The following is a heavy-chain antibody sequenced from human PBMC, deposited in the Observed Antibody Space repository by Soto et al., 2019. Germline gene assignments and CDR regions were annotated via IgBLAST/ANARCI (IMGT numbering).Heavy chain of an antibody. D-gene: IGHD4-4*01. CDR3: ARERSMTVTNLYYFDY. Sequence: ASVKVSCKASGYTFTSYYMHWVRQAPGQGLEWMGIINPSGGSTSYAQKFQGRVTITADESTSTAYMELSSLRSEDTAVYYCARERSMTVTNLYYFDYWGQGTLVTVSS. V-gene: IGHV1-46*01. CDR1: GYTFTSYY. CDR2: INPSGGST. J-gene: IGHJ4*02.